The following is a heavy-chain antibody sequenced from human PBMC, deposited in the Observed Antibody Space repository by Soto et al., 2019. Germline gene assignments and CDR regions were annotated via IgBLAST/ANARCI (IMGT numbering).Heavy chain of an antibody. V-gene: IGHV4-34*01. CDR3: ARCQYHGSAGFYTNRYFYGVDV. D-gene: IGHD3-22*01. CDR2: VNHSGST. CDR1: GWSFSNYY. Sequence: PXETLSLTCAVSGWSFSNYYWTWIRQPPEAGLDWIGEVNHSGSTSYSPALKSRVTISVDSSKNQFSLILTSVTAADRAVYFCARCQYHGSAGFYTNRYFYGVDVWGQGTTVTVSS. J-gene: IGHJ6*02.